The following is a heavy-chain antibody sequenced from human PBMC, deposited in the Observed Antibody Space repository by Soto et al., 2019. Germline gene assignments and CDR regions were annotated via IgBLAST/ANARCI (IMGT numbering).Heavy chain of an antibody. CDR3: ARAWYQLLSTWFDP. Sequence: SETLSLTCALSSYSFGSGYWAWLRQSPGKGLEWFGTISQNGDSFYNPSLRSRVAMSIDASRNQFSLELTAVTAADTAVYYCARAWYQLLSTWFDPWGQGTLVTVSS. CDR2: ISQNGDS. V-gene: IGHV4-38-2*01. CDR1: SYSFGSGY. J-gene: IGHJ5*02. D-gene: IGHD2-2*01.